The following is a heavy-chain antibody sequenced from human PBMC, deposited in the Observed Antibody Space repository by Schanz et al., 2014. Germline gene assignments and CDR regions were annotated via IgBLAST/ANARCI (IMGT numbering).Heavy chain of an antibody. Sequence: QVQLVQSEAEVKKPGSSVKVSCKASGGTFSNYAISWVRQAPGQGLEWMGRVVPILGVTHYAQRFQGRVSITADTSTNTAYMELSSLTSEDTAVHYCARGRGFYDYWGQGTLVTVSS. CDR1: GGTFSNYA. CDR2: VVPILGVT. J-gene: IGHJ4*02. CDR3: ARGRGFYDY. V-gene: IGHV1-69*02. D-gene: IGHD3-10*01.